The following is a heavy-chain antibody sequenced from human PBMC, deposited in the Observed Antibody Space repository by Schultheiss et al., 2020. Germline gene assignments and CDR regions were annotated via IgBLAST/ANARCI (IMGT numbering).Heavy chain of an antibody. V-gene: IGHV4-59*06. J-gene: IGHJ6*02. Sequence: SETLSLTCTVAGGSITSHYWSWIRQPPGKGLQWIGYIYYSGSTYYNPSLKSRVTISVDTSKNQFSLKLSSVTAADTAVYYCARNRATYYYYYGMDVWGQGTTVTVSS. D-gene: IGHD1-26*01. CDR1: GGSITSHY. CDR2: IYYSGST. CDR3: ARNRATYYYYYGMDV.